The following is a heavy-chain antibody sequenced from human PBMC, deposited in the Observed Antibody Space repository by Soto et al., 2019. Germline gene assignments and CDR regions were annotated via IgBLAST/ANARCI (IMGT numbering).Heavy chain of an antibody. V-gene: IGHV4-4*02. D-gene: IGHD1-7*01. Sequence: QVQLQESGPGLVKPSGTLSLTCAVSGGSFTSNNWWTWVRQPPGQGLEWIGEIYRTGSTNYNPSRKSRVTISLDKSENQVSLKVTSLTAADTAVYYCASRDPGTSVDYWGQGTLVTVSS. CDR2: IYRTGST. CDR1: GGSFTSNNW. J-gene: IGHJ4*02. CDR3: ASRDPGTSVDY.